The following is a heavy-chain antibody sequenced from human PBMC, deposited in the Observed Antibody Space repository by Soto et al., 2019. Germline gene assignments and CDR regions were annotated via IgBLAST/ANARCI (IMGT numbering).Heavy chain of an antibody. CDR2: IKQDGGET. CDR3: ARHGFHRDALDL. Sequence: EMQLEESGGDLVQPGGSRRLSCEASGFSFTNHWMSWVRQAPGKGLEWLANIKQDGGETYYLESVKGRFSISRDNAKDSVYLQMSGLRAEDTAVYYCARHGFHRDALDLWGQGTLVTVSS. V-gene: IGHV3-7*03. CDR1: GFSFTNHW. D-gene: IGHD2-2*03. J-gene: IGHJ3*01.